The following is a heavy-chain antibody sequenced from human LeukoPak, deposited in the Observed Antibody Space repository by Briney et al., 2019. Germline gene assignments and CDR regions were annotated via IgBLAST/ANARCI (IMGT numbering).Heavy chain of an antibody. V-gene: IGHV3-30*04. Sequence: GGTLSLSCAASGFTFSSYAMQWVRQAPGKGLEGVALLADDGSNKYYADSVRGRFTLSRDTSKNTLYLQMSTLRIEATAVYYCARHPEPCLVWPYNWFDPWGQGTLVTVSS. CDR2: LADDGSNK. CDR3: ARHPEPCLVWPYNWFDP. CDR1: GFTFSSYA. J-gene: IGHJ5*02. D-gene: IGHD6-19*01.